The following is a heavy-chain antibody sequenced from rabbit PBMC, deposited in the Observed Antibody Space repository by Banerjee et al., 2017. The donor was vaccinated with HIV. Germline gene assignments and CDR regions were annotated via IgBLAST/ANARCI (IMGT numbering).Heavy chain of an antibody. CDR3: ARWGLGSVWGGDL. V-gene: IGHV1S45*01. Sequence: QEQLEESGGDLVKPEGSLTLTCTASGFSFSSSYWICWVRQAPGKGLEWIACIDGGSSGSTHYASWAKGRFTISKASSTTVTLQMTSLTAADTATYFCARWGLGSVWGGDLWGQGTLVTVS. J-gene: IGHJ3*01. D-gene: IGHD4-1*01. CDR2: IDGGSSGST. CDR1: GFSFSSSYW.